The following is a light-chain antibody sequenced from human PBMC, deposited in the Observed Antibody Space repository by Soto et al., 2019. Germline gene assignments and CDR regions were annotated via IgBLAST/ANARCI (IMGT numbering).Light chain of an antibody. CDR2: GAS. V-gene: IGKV3-11*01. CDR3: QHRGKWPRT. J-gene: IGKJ2*01. Sequence: EIVLTQSPATLSLSPGERATLSCRASQSVSSYLAWYQQQPGQDPRLLIYGASNRATGTPARFSGSGSGTDFTLTISSLEPEDFAVYYCQHRGKWPRTFGQGTKLEIK. CDR1: QSVSSY.